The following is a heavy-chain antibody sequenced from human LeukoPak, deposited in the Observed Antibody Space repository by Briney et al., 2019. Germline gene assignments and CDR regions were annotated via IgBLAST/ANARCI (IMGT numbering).Heavy chain of an antibody. D-gene: IGHD3-9*01. J-gene: IGHJ6*03. CDR3: ARDLTGYYRPGYYYYMDV. Sequence: GSVRVSCKTSGYTFTGHYMHWVRQAPGQGLEWLGWINPNDGATNYAQTFRGRVTMTRDPAINTIYVELNRLRSDDTAVYYCARDLTGYYRPGYYYYMDVWGKGTTVTVSS. CDR2: INPNDGAT. V-gene: IGHV1-2*02. CDR1: GYTFTGHY.